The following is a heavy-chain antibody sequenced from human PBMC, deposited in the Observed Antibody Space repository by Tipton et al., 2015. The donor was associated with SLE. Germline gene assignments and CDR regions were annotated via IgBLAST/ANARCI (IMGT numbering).Heavy chain of an antibody. V-gene: IGHV3-74*03. Sequence: QLVQSGGGLVQPGGSLRLSCAASGFTFRSYWMHWVRRAPGKGLVWVSRINRDGTMLSDSVKGRFTISRDNAKDTLFLQMNSLRVDDTGLYYCVRGMGDFWGQGTLVTVSS. J-gene: IGHJ4*02. CDR2: INRDGT. CDR1: GFTFRSYW. CDR3: VRGMGDF. D-gene: IGHD2-8*01.